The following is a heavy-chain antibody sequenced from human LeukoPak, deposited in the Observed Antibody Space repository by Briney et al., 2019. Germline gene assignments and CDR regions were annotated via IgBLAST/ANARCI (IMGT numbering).Heavy chain of an antibody. CDR3: ARDSGYDFVSYYYYYGKDV. J-gene: IGHJ6*02. D-gene: IGHD5-12*01. V-gene: IGHV1-18*01. CDR2: ISAYNGNT. CDR1: GYTFASYG. Sequence: ASVKVSCKASGYTFASYGISWVRQAPGQGLEWMGWISAYNGNTNYAQKLQGRVTMTTDTSTSTAYMELRSLRSDDTAVYYCARDSGYDFVSYYYYYGKDVWGQGTTVTVSS.